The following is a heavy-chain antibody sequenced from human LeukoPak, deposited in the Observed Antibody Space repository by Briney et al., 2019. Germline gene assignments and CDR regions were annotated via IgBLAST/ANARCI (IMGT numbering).Heavy chain of an antibody. CDR1: GYTFTNYA. CDR2: INPNSGGT. Sequence: ASVKVSCKASGYTFTNYAMNWVRQAPGQGLEWMGWINPNSGGTNYAQKFQGRVTMTRDTSISTAYMELSRLRSDDTAVYYCAREASGNYYGSGSYYNVPFGYWGQGTLVTVSS. J-gene: IGHJ4*02. CDR3: AREASGNYYGSGSYYNVPFGY. V-gene: IGHV1-2*02. D-gene: IGHD3-10*01.